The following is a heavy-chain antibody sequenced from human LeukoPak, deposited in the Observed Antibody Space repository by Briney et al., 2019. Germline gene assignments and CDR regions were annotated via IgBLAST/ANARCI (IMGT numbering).Heavy chain of an antibody. D-gene: IGHD6-13*01. CDR3: VRDAIAAAGTGG. CDR2: INPKSGGT. J-gene: IGHJ4*02. Sequence: ASVKVSCKASGYTFTDYYMHWVRRAPGQGLEWMGWINPKSGGTNYAQSFQGRVTMTRDTSISTAYMELSGLRSDDRVVYYCVRDAIAAAGTGGWGQGTLVTVSS. V-gene: IGHV1-2*02. CDR1: GYTFTDYY.